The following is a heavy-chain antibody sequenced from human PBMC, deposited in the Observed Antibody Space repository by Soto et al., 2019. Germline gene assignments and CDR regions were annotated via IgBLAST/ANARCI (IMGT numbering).Heavy chain of an antibody. CDR1: GFTFDDYA. D-gene: IGHD6-13*01. CDR2: ISWNSGSI. V-gene: IGHV3-9*01. Sequence: EVQLVESGGGLVQPGRSLRLSCAASGFTFDDYAMHWVRQAPGKGLEWVSGISWNSGSIGYADSVKGRFTISRDNAKNSLYLQMNSLRAEDTALYYCAKVMAAAGTGLDYWGQGTLVTVSS. J-gene: IGHJ4*02. CDR3: AKVMAAAGTGLDY.